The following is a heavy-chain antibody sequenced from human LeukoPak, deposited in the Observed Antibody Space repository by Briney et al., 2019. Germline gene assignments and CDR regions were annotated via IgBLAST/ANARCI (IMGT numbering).Heavy chain of an antibody. CDR3: ARDTVRAFDI. CDR2: IYHSGGT. CDR1: GGFISSGGYS. V-gene: IGHV4-30-2*01. D-gene: IGHD4-11*01. Sequence: SETLSLTCAVSGGFISSGGYSWSWIRQPPGKGLEWIGYIYHSGGTYYNPSLKSRVTISVDRSKNQFSLKLSSVTAADTAVYYCARDTVRAFDIWGQGTMVTVSS. J-gene: IGHJ3*02.